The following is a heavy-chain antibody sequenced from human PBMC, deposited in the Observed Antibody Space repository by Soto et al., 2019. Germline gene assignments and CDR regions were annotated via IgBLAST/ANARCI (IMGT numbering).Heavy chain of an antibody. CDR2: ISTTSSSI. J-gene: IGHJ4*02. CDR3: ARKGVAFDY. D-gene: IGHD3-3*01. CDR1: GFTFSSYG. V-gene: IGHV3-48*02. Sequence: GGSLRLSCEASGFTFSSYGMHWVRQAPGKGLEWISYISTTSSSIYYADSVKGRFTISRDNAKNSLFLQMNSLRDEDTAVYYCARKGVAFDYWGQGALVTVSS.